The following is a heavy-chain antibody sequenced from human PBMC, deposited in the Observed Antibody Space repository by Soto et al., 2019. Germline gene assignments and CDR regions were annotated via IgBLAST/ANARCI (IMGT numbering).Heavy chain of an antibody. CDR2: IKQDGSEK. D-gene: IGHD2-15*01. CDR3: ARENGYCSGGSCYQFDY. CDR1: GFTFSSYW. Sequence: EVQLVESGGGLVQPGGSLRLSCAASGFTFSSYWMSWVRQAPGKGLEWVANIKQDGSEKYYVDSVKGRFTISRDNAKNSQYLQMNSLRAEDTAVYYCARENGYCSGGSCYQFDYWGQGTLVTVSS. J-gene: IGHJ4*02. V-gene: IGHV3-7*01.